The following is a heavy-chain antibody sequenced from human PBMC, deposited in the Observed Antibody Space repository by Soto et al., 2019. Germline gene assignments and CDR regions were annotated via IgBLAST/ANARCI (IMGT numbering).Heavy chain of an antibody. CDR3: ARVVRFVATIEWYFDL. V-gene: IGHV1-69*06. J-gene: IGHJ2*01. CDR1: GGTFSSYA. Sequence: GASVKVSCKASGGTFSSYAISWVRQAPGQGLGWMGGIIPIFGTANYAQKFQGRVTITADKSTSTAYMELSSLRSEDTAVYYCARVVRFVATIEWYFDLWGRGTLVTVSS. D-gene: IGHD5-12*01. CDR2: IIPIFGTA.